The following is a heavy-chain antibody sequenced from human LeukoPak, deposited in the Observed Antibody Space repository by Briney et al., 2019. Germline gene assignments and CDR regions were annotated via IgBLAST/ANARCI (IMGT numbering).Heavy chain of an antibody. CDR1: GFTFSSYS. Sequence: TGGSLRLSCAASGFTFSSYSMNWVRQAPGKGLEWVSSISSSSGYIYYADSVKGRFTISRDNAKNSLYLQMNSLRAEDTAVYYCAREAMGSTFSAWFDPWGQGTLVTVSS. CDR3: AREAMGSTFSAWFDP. J-gene: IGHJ5*02. V-gene: IGHV3-21*01. CDR2: ISSSSGYI. D-gene: IGHD2-2*01.